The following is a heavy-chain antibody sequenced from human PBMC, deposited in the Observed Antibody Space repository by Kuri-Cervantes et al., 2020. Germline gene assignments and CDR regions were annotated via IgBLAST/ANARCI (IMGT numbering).Heavy chain of an antibody. J-gene: IGHJ3*02. CDR2: IYHRGST. D-gene: IGHD3-16*02. CDR1: GGSVSSGSYY. V-gene: IGHV4-39*07. CDR3: ARDRWDYIWGSYRYEGHDAFDI. Sequence: SCTVSGGSVSSGSYYWSWIRQHPGKGLEWIGSIYHRGSTYYNPSLKSRVTISVDTSKDQFSLKLSSVTAADTAVYYCARDRWDYIWGSYRYEGHDAFDIWGQGTMVTVSS.